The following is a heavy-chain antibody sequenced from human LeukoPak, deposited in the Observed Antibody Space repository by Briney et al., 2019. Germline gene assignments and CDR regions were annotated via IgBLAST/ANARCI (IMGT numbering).Heavy chain of an antibody. CDR3: ARDKSSSGRRYFDY. J-gene: IGHJ4*02. V-gene: IGHV4-59*01. Sequence: HPSETLSLTCTVSGGSISSYYWSWIRQPPGKGLEWIGYIYYSGSTSYNPSLKSRVTISVDTSKNQFSLKLSSVTAADTAVYYCARDKSSSGRRYFDYWGQGTLVTVSS. CDR2: IYYSGST. CDR1: GGSISSYY. D-gene: IGHD6-6*01.